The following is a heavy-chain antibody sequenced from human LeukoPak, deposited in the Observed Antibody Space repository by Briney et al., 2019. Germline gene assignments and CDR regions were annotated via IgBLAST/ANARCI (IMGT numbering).Heavy chain of an antibody. Sequence: SETLSLTCTVSGGSISSYYWSWIRQPPGKGLEWIGYIYTSGSTNYNPSLKSRVTISVDTSKNQFSLKLSSVTAADTAVYYCARLKPRGGDAFDIWGQGTMVTVSS. V-gene: IGHV4-4*09. J-gene: IGHJ3*02. CDR3: ARLKPRGGDAFDI. D-gene: IGHD3-10*01. CDR2: IYTSGST. CDR1: GGSISSYY.